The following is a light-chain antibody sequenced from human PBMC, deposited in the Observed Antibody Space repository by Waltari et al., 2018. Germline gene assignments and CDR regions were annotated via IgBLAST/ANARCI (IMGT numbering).Light chain of an antibody. CDR1: PNVLSSSNNKNS. V-gene: IGKV4-1*01. CDR2: WAS. CDR3: QQYYTTPYT. Sequence: DIVMTQSPGSLAVSLGERATINCKPSPNVLSSSNNKNSLAWYQQKPGRPPRLLIYWASTRESGIPARFSGSGSGTDFTLTISSLQAEDVAVYYCQQYYTTPYTFGQGTKLEIK. J-gene: IGKJ2*01.